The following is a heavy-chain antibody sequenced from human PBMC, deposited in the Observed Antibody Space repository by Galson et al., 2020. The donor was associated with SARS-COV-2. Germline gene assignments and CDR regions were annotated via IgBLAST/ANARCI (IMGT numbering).Heavy chain of an antibody. V-gene: IGHV4-39*01. CDR1: GGSISSSSYY. D-gene: IGHD6-19*01. CDR2: NHYSGST. Sequence: ETSETLSLTCTVSGGSISSSSYYWGWIRQPPGKGLERIGSNHYSGSTYYNPSLKSRVTIPVDTSKNQFSLKLSSVNAADTAVYYCARSSWIEVADTNRGGSYYYYYGMDVWGQGTTVTVSS. J-gene: IGHJ6*02. CDR3: ARSSWIEVADTNRGGSYYYYYGMDV.